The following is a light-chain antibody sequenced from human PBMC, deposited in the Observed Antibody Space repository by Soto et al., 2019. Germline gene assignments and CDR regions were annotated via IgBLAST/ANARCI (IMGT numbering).Light chain of an antibody. V-gene: IGLV2-14*01. CDR3: SSYTTSTTRV. CDR2: EVT. Sequence: QSALTQPASVSGSPGQSITISCTGTNSDVGYYNYVSWYQQHPGKAPKLIVYEVTNRPSGISNRFSGSKSGNTASLTISGLQAEDEADYYCSSYTTSTTRVFGGGTKLTVL. CDR1: NSDVGYYNY. J-gene: IGLJ3*02.